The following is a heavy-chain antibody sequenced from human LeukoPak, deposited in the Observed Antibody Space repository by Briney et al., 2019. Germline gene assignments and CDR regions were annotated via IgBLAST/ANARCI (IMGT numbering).Heavy chain of an antibody. J-gene: IGHJ4*02. CDR2: IKQDGSEN. D-gene: IGHD1-7*01. Sequence: GGFLRLSCAASGFTFSSYWMSWVRQAPGKGLEWVANIKQDGSENYFVDSVKGRFTISRDNAKNSLYLQMNSLRAEDTAVYYCARDPGSTGGRGFDYWGQGTLVTVSS. CDR1: GFTFSSYW. CDR3: ARDPGSTGGRGFDY. V-gene: IGHV3-7*01.